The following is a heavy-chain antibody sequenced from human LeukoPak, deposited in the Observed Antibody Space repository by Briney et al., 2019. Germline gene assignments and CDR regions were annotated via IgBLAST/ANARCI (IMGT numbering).Heavy chain of an antibody. CDR3: ARVGGSNASDI. CDR2: INSDGSST. Sequence: GGSLRLSCAASGFTFSSYWVHWVRQAPGKGLVWVSPINSDGSSTSYADSVKGRFTISRDNAKNTLSLQMNSLRAEDTAVYYCARVGGSNASDIWGQGTMVIVSS. V-gene: IGHV3-74*01. CDR1: GFTFSSYW. D-gene: IGHD1-26*01. J-gene: IGHJ3*02.